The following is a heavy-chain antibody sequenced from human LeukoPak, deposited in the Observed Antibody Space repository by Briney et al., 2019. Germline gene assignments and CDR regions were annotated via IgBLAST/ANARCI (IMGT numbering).Heavy chain of an antibody. D-gene: IGHD1-26*01. CDR2: INPSGGST. CDR3: ARDGRFAAYEPDY. J-gene: IGHJ4*02. Sequence: GASVKVSCKASGYTFTSYYMHWVRQAPGQGLEWMGIINPSGGSTSYAQKFQGRVTMTRDTSTSTVYMELSSLRYDDTAVYYCARDGRFAAYEPDYWGQGTLVTVSS. CDR1: GYTFTSYY. V-gene: IGHV1-46*01.